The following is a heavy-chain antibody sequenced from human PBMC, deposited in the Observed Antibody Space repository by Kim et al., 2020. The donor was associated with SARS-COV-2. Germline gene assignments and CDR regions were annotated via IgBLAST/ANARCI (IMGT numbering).Heavy chain of an antibody. J-gene: IGHJ2*01. CDR3: ARHLRNWYFDR. Sequence: TYYNPSHRARVTISVDTANNQCSRRLSYVTAADTAVYYCARHLRNWYFDRWGRGTLVTVSS. V-gene: IGHV4-30-2*03. CDR2: T.